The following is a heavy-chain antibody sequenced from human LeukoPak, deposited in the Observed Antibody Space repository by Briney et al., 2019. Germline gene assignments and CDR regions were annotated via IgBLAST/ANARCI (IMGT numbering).Heavy chain of an antibody. CDR3: AREGYCSGGTCYSFDY. Sequence: SVKVSCKASGGTFSSYAISWVRQAPGQGLEWMGGIIPIFGTANYAQKFQGRVTMTRDMSTSTVYMELSSLRSEDTAVYFCAREGYCSGGTCYSFDYWGQGTLVTVSS. CDR2: IIPIFGTA. CDR1: GGTFSSYA. J-gene: IGHJ4*02. V-gene: IGHV1-69*05. D-gene: IGHD2-15*01.